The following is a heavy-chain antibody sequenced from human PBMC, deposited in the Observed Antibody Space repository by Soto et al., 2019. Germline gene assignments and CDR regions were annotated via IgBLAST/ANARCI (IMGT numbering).Heavy chain of an antibody. D-gene: IGHD3-3*01. CDR3: AREGVDNWFYP. CDR2: IYYSGST. V-gene: IGHV4-59*12. Sequence: SETLSLTCTVSCGSISSYYWSWIRQPPGKGLEWIGYIYYSGSTNYNPSLKSRVTISVDTSKNQFSLKLSSVTAADTAVYYCAREGVDNWFYPWGQGTLVTVSS. CDR1: CGSISSYY. J-gene: IGHJ5*02.